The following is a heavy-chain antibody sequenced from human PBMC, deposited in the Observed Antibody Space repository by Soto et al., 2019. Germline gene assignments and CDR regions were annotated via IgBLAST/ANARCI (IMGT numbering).Heavy chain of an antibody. J-gene: IGHJ4*02. CDR1: GDAVSSGSYY. Sequence: SETLSLTCNVSGDAVSSGSYYWTWVRQPPWNGLEWIGNIYYSGTTNYNPSLQNRVTISIDTSKNQYSLKLTSVTAADAALYYCARDIRGYSRAFDYWGQGTQVTVSS. CDR3: ARDIRGYSRAFDY. CDR2: IYYSGTT. D-gene: IGHD5-18*01. V-gene: IGHV4-61*01.